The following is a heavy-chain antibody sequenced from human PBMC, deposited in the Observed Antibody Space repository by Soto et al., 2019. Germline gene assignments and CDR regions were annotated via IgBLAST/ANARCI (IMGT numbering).Heavy chain of an antibody. J-gene: IGHJ4*02. CDR1: GGTFRSFA. Sequence: QVQLVQSGAEVKTPGSSVKVSCKASGGTFRSFAFSWVRQAPGHGLEWMGGIITLFGTTNYAQRLQGRVTITADESTSPAYMELSSLKSEDTAIYYCAKDTDHAYDFWGQGTLVTVSS. D-gene: IGHD3-16*01. V-gene: IGHV1-69*01. CDR3: AKDTDHAYDF. CDR2: IITLFGTT.